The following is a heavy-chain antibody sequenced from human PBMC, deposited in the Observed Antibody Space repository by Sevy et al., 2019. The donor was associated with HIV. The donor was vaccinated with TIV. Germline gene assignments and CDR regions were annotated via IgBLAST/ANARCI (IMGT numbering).Heavy chain of an antibody. CDR1: GFSFSTYW. J-gene: IGHJ4*02. CDR3: ARYGNDNYGQTLKY. D-gene: IGHD3-10*01. Sequence: GGSLRLSCAASGFSFSTYWMTWVRQAPGKGLEWVANIKADGSEIYYVDSVKGRFTISRDNAKNSLYLQMDNLKVEDKAVYKCARYGNDNYGQTLKYWGQGTLVTVSS. V-gene: IGHV3-7*01. CDR2: IKADGSEI.